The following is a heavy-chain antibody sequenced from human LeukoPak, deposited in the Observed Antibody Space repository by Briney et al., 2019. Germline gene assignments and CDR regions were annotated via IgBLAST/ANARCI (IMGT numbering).Heavy chain of an antibody. V-gene: IGHV3-48*03. D-gene: IGHD3-16*01. CDR1: GFTFSSYE. Sequence: GGSLRLSCAASGFTFSSYEMNWVRQAPEKGLEWVSYISSSGSTIYYADSVKGRFTISRDNAKNSLYLQMNSLRAEDTAVYYCVRDTASSTVGVDYWGQGTLVTVSS. CDR2: ISSSGSTI. J-gene: IGHJ4*02. CDR3: VRDTASSTVGVDY.